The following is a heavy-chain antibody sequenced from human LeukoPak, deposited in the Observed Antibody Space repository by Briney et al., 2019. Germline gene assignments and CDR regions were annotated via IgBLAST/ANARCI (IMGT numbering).Heavy chain of an antibody. J-gene: IGHJ4*02. Sequence: PGRSLRLSCAASGFTFGDYAMHWVRQAPGKGLEWVSGISWNGGSVGYADSVKGRFTISRDSAKNSLYLQMNSLRAEDTALYYCAKDRSSSWYALPYWGQGTLVTVSS. CDR2: ISWNGGSV. CDR3: AKDRSSSWYALPY. CDR1: GFTFGDYA. D-gene: IGHD6-13*01. V-gene: IGHV3-9*01.